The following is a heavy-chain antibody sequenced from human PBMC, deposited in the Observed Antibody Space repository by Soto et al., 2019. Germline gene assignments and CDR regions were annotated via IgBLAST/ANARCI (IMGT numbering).Heavy chain of an antibody. CDR1: GGSISSYY. CDR3: ATLDTPFAFDV. J-gene: IGHJ3*01. CDR2: XYXSXXX. Sequence: PSETLSLTCTVSGGSISSYYCSWLRQPPGKGXEXIXXXYXSXXXNXXXXLKSRVTMAVDTSKRQFSLKLRSVTAADTAVYYCATLDTPFAFDVWGQGAMVTVSS. D-gene: IGHD5-18*01. V-gene: IGHV4-59*01.